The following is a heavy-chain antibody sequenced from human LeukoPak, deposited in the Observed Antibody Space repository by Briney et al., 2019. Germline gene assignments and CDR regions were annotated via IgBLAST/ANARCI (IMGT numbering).Heavy chain of an antibody. CDR2: IGQDGSEK. CDR1: GFTFSTSW. V-gene: IGHV3-7*01. CDR3: ARDRNKGATDY. D-gene: IGHD1-26*01. J-gene: IGHJ4*02. Sequence: PGGSLRLSCAASGFTFSTSWMSWVRQAPGKGLEWVANIGQDGSEKNHVDSVKGRFTISRDNAKNSLFLQMNSLSVEDTALYYCARDRNKGATDYWGQGTLVTVSS.